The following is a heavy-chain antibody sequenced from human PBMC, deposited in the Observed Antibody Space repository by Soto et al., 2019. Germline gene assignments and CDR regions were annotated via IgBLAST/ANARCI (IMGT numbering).Heavy chain of an antibody. V-gene: IGHV3-30*04. CDR1: GFTFSSFS. CDR2: ISYDGRTK. D-gene: IGHD6-19*01. J-gene: IGHJ4*02. CDR3: ASTTTVAGTPEFDY. Sequence: VQLEESGGGVVQPGRSLSLSCAASGFTFSSFSLHWVRQAPGKGLEWLALISYDGRTKYNPDSVKGRFIIYRDNSKNTLSLQQNSLRPEDSPVYYCASTTTVAGTPEFDYWGQGTLVTVSS.